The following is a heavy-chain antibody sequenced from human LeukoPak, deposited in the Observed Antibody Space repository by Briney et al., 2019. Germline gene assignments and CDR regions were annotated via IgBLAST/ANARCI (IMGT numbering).Heavy chain of an antibody. CDR3: ARIEKQWLAPTYYYYMDV. Sequence: GASVTVSCKASGYTFTGYYMHWVRQAPGQGLEWMGWINPNSGGTNYAQKFQGRVTITRNTSISTAYMELSSLRSEDTAVYYRARIEKQWLAPTYYYYMDVWGKGTTVTISS. J-gene: IGHJ6*03. CDR1: GYTFTGYY. D-gene: IGHD6-19*01. CDR2: INPNSGGT. V-gene: IGHV1-2*02.